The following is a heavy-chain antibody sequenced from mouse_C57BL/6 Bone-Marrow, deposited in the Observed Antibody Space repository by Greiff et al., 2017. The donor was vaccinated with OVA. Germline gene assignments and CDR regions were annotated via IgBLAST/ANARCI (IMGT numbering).Heavy chain of an antibody. CDR2: IWSDGST. CDR3: ARHYGYPYYYAMDY. V-gene: IGHV2-6-1*01. D-gene: IGHD2-2*01. Sequence: QVQLQQSGPGLVAPSQGLSITCTVSGFSLTSYGVHWVRQPPGKGLEWLVVIWSDGSTTYNSALKSRLSISKDNSKSQVFLKMNSLQTDDTAMYYCARHYGYPYYYAMDYWGQGTSVTVSS. CDR1: GFSLTSYG. J-gene: IGHJ4*01.